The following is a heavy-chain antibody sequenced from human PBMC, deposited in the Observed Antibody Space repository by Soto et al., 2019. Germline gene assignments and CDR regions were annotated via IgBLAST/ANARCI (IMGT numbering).Heavy chain of an antibody. D-gene: IGHD1-1*01. V-gene: IGHV3-23*01. J-gene: IGHJ5*02. Sequence: EEQVSESGGALVQPGGSLRLSCAASGFNFNTFAMSWIRQAPGKGLEWVSHISSSGGSRDYADSVRGRFTISRDKSKNVLFLQMNSLRADDTATYYCAKDPPSPWTANWVDPWGKGTLVTVSS. CDR1: GFNFNTFA. CDR2: ISSSGGSR. CDR3: AKDPPSPWTANWVDP.